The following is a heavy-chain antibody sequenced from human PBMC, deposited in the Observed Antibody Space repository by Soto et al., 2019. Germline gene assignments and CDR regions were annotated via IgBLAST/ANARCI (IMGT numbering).Heavy chain of an antibody. CDR1: GGSISSYY. J-gene: IGHJ5*02. V-gene: IGHV4-59*01. CDR3: ARQGPASILNTWFDP. D-gene: IGHD2-2*01. Sequence: TVSGGSISSYYWSWIRQPPGKGLEWIGYIYYSGSTNYNPSLKSRATISLDTSKNQFSLKLSSVTAADAAVYYCARQGPASILNTWFDPWGQGTLVTVSS. CDR2: IYYSGST.